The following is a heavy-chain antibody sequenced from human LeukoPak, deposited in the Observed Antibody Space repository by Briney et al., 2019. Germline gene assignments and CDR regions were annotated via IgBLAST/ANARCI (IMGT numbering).Heavy chain of an antibody. D-gene: IGHD2-2*01. Sequence: SETLSLTCTVSGGSISSGSYYWSWVRQPAGKGLEWIGRTYTSGSTNYNPSLKSRVTISVDTSKNQFSLKLSSVTAADTAVYYCARGLPDIVVVPAAISSDYWGQGTLVTVSS. CDR2: TYTSGST. J-gene: IGHJ4*02. CDR1: GGSISSGSYY. V-gene: IGHV4-61*02. CDR3: ARGLPDIVVVPAAISSDY.